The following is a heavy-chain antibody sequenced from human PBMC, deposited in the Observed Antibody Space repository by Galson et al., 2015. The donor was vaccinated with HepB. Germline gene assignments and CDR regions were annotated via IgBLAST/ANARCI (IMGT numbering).Heavy chain of an antibody. V-gene: IGHV3-74*01. CDR1: GFTFSNYW. Sequence: SLRLSCAASGFTFSNYWMHWVRQAPGKGLVWVSRIQSNGETADYADSVKGRFTISRDNAKNRLFMDMDSLTVEDTAVYFCARTITPAPIPLFDSWGQGTLVTVSS. CDR2: IQSNGETA. D-gene: IGHD3-10*01. J-gene: IGHJ4*02. CDR3: ARTITPAPIPLFDS.